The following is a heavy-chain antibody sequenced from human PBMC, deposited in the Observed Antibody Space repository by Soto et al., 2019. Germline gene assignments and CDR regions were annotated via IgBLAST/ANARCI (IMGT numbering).Heavy chain of an antibody. CDR1: GYTFTSYD. CDR2: INSSGSGGTT. Sequence: QVQLVQSGAEVKKPGASVKLSCKASGYTFTSYDMHWVRQAPGQGLEWMGIINSSGSGGTTSYAQKFQGRVTMTRDTSTRTVDMELSSLRAEDTAVYYCARVAVARAMDVWGQGTTVTVSS. CDR3: ARVAVARAMDV. D-gene: IGHD6-19*01. J-gene: IGHJ6*02. V-gene: IGHV1-46*01.